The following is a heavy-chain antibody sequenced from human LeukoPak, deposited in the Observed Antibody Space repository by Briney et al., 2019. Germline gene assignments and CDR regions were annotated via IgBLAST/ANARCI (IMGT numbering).Heavy chain of an antibody. J-gene: IGHJ4*02. Sequence: PGGSLRLSCAASGLTFSSYSMNWVRQAPGKGLEWVSYISSGSSTIYYADSVKGRFTISRDNAKNSLYLQMDSLRAEDTAVYYCTRDSSGWTFDCWGQGTLVTVSS. V-gene: IGHV3-48*01. CDR1: GLTFSSYS. D-gene: IGHD6-19*01. CDR3: TRDSSGWTFDC. CDR2: ISSGSSTI.